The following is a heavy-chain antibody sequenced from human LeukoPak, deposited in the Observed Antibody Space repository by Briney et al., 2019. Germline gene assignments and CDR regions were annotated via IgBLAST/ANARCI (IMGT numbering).Heavy chain of an antibody. Sequence: ASVKVSFKASGYTFTVHYMHWVRQAPGQGLEWMGWINHNSGGTNYAQKFQGRVTITRDTSISTAYMELSRLRSDDTAVYYCARDFYYDNSGSFDYWGQGTLVTVSS. J-gene: IGHJ4*02. CDR2: INHNSGGT. CDR1: GYTFTVHY. V-gene: IGHV1-2*02. D-gene: IGHD3-22*01. CDR3: ARDFYYDNSGSFDY.